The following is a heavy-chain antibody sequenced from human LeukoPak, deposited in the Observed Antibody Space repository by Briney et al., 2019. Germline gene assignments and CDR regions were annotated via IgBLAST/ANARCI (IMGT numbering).Heavy chain of an antibody. V-gene: IGHV4-31*03. CDR3: ARWALLWTTMIADAFDI. CDR2: IYYSGST. CDR1: GGSISSGGYY. Sequence: SETLSLTCTVSGGSISSGGYYWSWIRQHPGKGLEWTGYIYYSGSTYYNPSLKSRVTISVDTSKNQFSLKLSSVTAADTAVYYCARWALLWTTMIADAFDIWGQGTMVTVSS. D-gene: IGHD3-22*01. J-gene: IGHJ3*02.